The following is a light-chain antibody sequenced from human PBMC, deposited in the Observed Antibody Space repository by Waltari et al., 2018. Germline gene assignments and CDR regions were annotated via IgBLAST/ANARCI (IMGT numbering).Light chain of an antibody. V-gene: IGLV2-14*01. CDR3: TSYTTTKTVV. CDR1: SSDIGGYNY. Sequence: QSALTQPASVSGSPGQSITTSCTGTSSDIGGYNYVSWYQQHPGKAPKLMIYDVARWPSGVSNRFSGSKSGNTASLTISGLQAEDEADYYCTSYTTTKTVVFGGGTKVTVL. CDR2: DVA. J-gene: IGLJ2*01.